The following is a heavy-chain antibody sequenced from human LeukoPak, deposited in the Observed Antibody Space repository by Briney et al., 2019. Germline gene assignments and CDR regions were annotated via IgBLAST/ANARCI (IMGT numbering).Heavy chain of an antibody. CDR1: GFTFSSYC. CDR3: VRRGGNSKAYFDY. CDR2: IVSNGDGT. V-gene: IGHV3-64D*06. Sequence: GGSLRLSGSASGFTFSSYCMYWVRQAPGKGLDYVSAIVSNGDGTYYADSVKGRFTISRDNSKNTLYLQMSSLRAEDTAVYYCVRRGGNSKAYFDYWGQGTLVTVSS. D-gene: IGHD4-23*01. J-gene: IGHJ4*02.